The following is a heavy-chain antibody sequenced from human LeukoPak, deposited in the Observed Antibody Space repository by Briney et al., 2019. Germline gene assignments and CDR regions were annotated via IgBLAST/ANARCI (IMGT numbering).Heavy chain of an antibody. CDR2: ISWSSGII. V-gene: IGHV3-9*01. CDR3: AREFSGCDY. Sequence: PGGSLRLSCAASGFIFDDHGMHWVRQAPGKGLEWVSGISWSSGIIGYADSVKGRFTISRDNSKNTLYLQMNSLRPEDTAVYYCAREFSGCDYWGQGTLVTVSS. CDR1: GFIFDDHG. J-gene: IGHJ4*02. D-gene: IGHD6-19*01.